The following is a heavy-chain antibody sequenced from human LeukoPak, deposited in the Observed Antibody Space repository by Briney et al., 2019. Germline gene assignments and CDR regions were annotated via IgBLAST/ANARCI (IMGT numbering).Heavy chain of an antibody. CDR2: TYYRSKWYN. CDR3: ARDMAVAYDY. V-gene: IGHV6-1*01. Sequence: SQTLSLTCAISGDSVSRNTAGWNWIRQSPSRGLEWLGRTYYRSKWYNDFAPSVRNRMTINPNTSKNQFSLQLNSVTPEDTAVYYCARDMAVAYDYWGQGTLVTVSS. CDR1: GDSVSRNTAG. J-gene: IGHJ4*02. D-gene: IGHD6-19*01.